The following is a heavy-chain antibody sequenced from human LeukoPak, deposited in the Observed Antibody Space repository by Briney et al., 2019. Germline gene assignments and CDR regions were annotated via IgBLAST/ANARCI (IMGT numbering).Heavy chain of an antibody. D-gene: IGHD2-15*01. CDR3: ARLREHIAVAERKQYTYMDV. J-gene: IGHJ6*03. V-gene: IGHV1-2*02. CDR2: INPNNGAT. CDR1: GYTFTVYD. Sequence: AAVKVSCKASGYTFTVYDIHWVRQVPAQGLEWMGWINPNNGATKYAQKFQGRVTMTRDTSISTAYMELTRLRSDDTAVYYCARLREHIAVAERKQYTYMDVWGRGTTVTVSS.